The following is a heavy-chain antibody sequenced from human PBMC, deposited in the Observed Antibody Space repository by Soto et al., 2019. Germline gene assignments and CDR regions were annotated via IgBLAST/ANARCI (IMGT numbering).Heavy chain of an antibody. J-gene: IGHJ4*02. D-gene: IGHD2-2*01. V-gene: IGHV3-23*01. CDR1: GFTFSIYA. CDR2: ISGSGGST. CDR3: SKRKVVRVPAAGAYNYY. Sequence: GGSLRLSSAASGFTFSIYAMSWVRHAPGKGLEWVSAISGSGGSTYYADSVKGRFTISRDNSKNTLYLQMNSLRAEDTAVYYCSKRKVVRVPAAGAYNYYWGQGTLVTVSS.